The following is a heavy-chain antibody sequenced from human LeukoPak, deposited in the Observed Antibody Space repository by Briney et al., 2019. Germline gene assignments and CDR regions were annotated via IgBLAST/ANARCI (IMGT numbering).Heavy chain of an antibody. CDR2: ISSSGSTI. Sequence: GGSLRLSCAASGFTFSDYYMSWIRQAPGKGLEWVSCISSSGSTIYYADSVKGRFTISRDNAKNSLYLQMNSLRAEDTAVYYCARTAPDTYYYDTFSDYWGQGTLVTVSS. CDR3: ARTAPDTYYYDTFSDY. V-gene: IGHV3-11*01. CDR1: GFTFSDYY. J-gene: IGHJ4*02. D-gene: IGHD3-22*01.